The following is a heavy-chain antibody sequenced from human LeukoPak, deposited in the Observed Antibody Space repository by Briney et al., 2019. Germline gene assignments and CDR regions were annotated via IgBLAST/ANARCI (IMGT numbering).Heavy chain of an antibody. CDR2: ISFSGST. CDR1: GDSINNYY. V-gene: IGHV4-59*01. D-gene: IGHD4-11*01. Sequence: SETLSLTCTVSGDSINNYYWTWIRQPPGKGLEWIGYISFSGSTNSNPSLKHQVAISVDPSRNQFSLKLTSVTAADTAVYYCATGARATITTLAYGGKGTLVTVS. J-gene: IGHJ4*02. CDR3: ATGARATITTLAY.